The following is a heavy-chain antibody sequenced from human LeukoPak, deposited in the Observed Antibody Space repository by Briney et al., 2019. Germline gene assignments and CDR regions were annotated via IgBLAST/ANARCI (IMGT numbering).Heavy chain of an antibody. V-gene: IGHV4-59*08. CDR1: GGSISSYY. CDR3: ARHERVSGSGYYLDY. J-gene: IGHJ4*02. D-gene: IGHD3-22*01. Sequence: SETLSLTCTVSGGSISSYYSSWIRQPPGKGLEWIGYIYYSGSTNYNPSLKSRVTISVDTSKNQFSLKLSSVTAADTAVYYCARHERVSGSGYYLDYWGQGTLVTVSS. CDR2: IYYSGST.